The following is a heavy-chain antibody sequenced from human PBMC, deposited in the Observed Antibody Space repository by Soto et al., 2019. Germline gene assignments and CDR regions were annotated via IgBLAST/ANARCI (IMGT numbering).Heavy chain of an antibody. D-gene: IGHD2-2*01. Sequence: QVQLVQSGAEVKKPGSSVKVSCKASGCTFSSYAISWVRQAPGQGLEWMGGIIPICGTANYAQKFQGRGTITADESTSTAYRELSSLRSEDTAVYYCARWVGSTSRDAFDIWGQGTMVTVSS. CDR1: GCTFSSYA. CDR3: ARWVGSTSRDAFDI. CDR2: IIPICGTA. V-gene: IGHV1-69*01. J-gene: IGHJ3*02.